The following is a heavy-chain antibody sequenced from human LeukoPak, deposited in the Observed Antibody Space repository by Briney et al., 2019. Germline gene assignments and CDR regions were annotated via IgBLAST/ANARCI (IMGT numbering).Heavy chain of an antibody. D-gene: IGHD2-15*01. V-gene: IGHV1-2*02. Sequence: ASVKVSCKTSGYTFTRNDINWVRQATGQGLEWMGWINPNSGGTNYAQKFQGRVTMTRDTSISTAYMELSRLRSDDTAVYYCARGSRGQNYYYYYYMDVWGKGTTVTVSS. J-gene: IGHJ6*03. CDR3: ARGSRGQNYYYYYYMDV. CDR2: INPNSGGT. CDR1: GYTFTRND.